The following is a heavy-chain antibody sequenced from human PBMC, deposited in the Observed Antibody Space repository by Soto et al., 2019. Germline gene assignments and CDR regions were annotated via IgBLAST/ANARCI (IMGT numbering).Heavy chain of an antibody. D-gene: IGHD3-22*01. CDR2: IYSGGST. V-gene: IGHV3-53*01. J-gene: IGHJ1*01. Sequence: EVQLVESGGGLIQPGGSLRLSCAASGFTVSSNYMSWVRQAPGKGLEWVSVIYSGGSTYYADSVKGRFTISRDNSKNTLYLQMSCLRAEDTGVYYCARDRVESGYPEYFQHWGQGTLVTVAS. CDR1: GFTVSSNY. CDR3: ARDRVESGYPEYFQH.